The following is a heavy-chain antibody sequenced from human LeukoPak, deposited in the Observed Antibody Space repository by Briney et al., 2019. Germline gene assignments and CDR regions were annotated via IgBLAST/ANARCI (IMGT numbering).Heavy chain of an antibody. J-gene: IGHJ4*02. V-gene: IGHV3-21*01. CDR3: ARGSSTMGFDY. CDR1: GFTFSSYS. Sequence: GGSLRLSCAASGFTFSSYSMNWVRQATGKGLEWVSSISSSSSYIYYADSVKGRFTISRDNAKNSLYLQMNSLRAEDTAVYYCARGSSTMGFDYWGQGTLVTVSS. D-gene: IGHD6-6*01. CDR2: ISSSSSYI.